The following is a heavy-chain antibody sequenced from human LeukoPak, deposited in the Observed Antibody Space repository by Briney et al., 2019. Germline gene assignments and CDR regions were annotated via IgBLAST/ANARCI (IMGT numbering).Heavy chain of an antibody. CDR1: GGSISSSSYY. CDR3: ARARLTRYHYYDSSGYPYYFDY. CDR2: IYYSGST. J-gene: IGHJ4*02. D-gene: IGHD3-22*01. V-gene: IGHV4-39*07. Sequence: SETLSLTCTVSGGSISSSSYYWGWIRQPPGKGLEWIGSIYYSGSTYYNPSLKSRVTISVDTSKNQFSLKLSSVTAADTAVYYCARARLTRYHYYDSSGYPYYFDYWGQGTLVTVSS.